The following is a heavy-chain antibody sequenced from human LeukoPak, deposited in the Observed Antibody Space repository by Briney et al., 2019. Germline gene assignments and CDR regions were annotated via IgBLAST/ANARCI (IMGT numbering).Heavy chain of an antibody. D-gene: IGHD7-27*01. Sequence: GRSLRLSCAASRFTFSSYGMHWVRQAPGKGLEWVAVIWYDGSNKYYADSVKGRFTISRDNSKNTLYLQMSSLRAEDTAVYYCARDLGNWGFNNYYYYGMDVWGQGTTVTVSS. CDR2: IWYDGSNK. J-gene: IGHJ6*02. V-gene: IGHV3-33*01. CDR3: ARDLGNWGFNNYYYYGMDV. CDR1: RFTFSSYG.